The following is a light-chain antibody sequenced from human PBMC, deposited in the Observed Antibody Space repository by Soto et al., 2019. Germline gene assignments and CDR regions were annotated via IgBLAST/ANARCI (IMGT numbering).Light chain of an antibody. Sequence: DFQMTQSPSSLSASVGDRVTITCQASQRISSYLNWYQQKPGKAPKLLIYAASSLQSGVPSRFSGSGSGTDFTLTISSLQPEDFATYYCQQSYSTPRTFGQGTKVDIK. CDR1: QRISSY. V-gene: IGKV1-39*01. J-gene: IGKJ1*01. CDR2: AAS. CDR3: QQSYSTPRT.